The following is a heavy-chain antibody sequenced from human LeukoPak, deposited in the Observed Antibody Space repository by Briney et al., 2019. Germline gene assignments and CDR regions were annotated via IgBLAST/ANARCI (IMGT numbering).Heavy chain of an antibody. CDR2: IIPIFGTA. J-gene: IGHJ5*02. CDR1: GGTFSSYA. V-gene: IGHV1-69*05. Sequence: ASVKVSCKASGGTFSSYAISWVRQAPGQGLEWMGGIIPIFGTANYAQKFQGRVTITTDESTSTAYMELSSLRSEDTAVYYCARDSNYERGYNWFDPWGQGTLATVSS. CDR3: ARDSNYERGYNWFDP. D-gene: IGHD4-11*01.